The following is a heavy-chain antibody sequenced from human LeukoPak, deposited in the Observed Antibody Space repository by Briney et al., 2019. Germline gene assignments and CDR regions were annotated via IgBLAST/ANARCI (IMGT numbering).Heavy chain of an antibody. CDR3: ASPPGRIAVAAMAQN. CDR2: ISGSGGST. D-gene: IGHD6-19*01. Sequence: PGGSLRLSCAASGFTFSRYAMSWVRQAPGKGLEWVSAISGSGGSTYYADSVKGQFTISRDNSKNTLYLQMNSLRAEDTAVYYCASPPGRIAVAAMAQNWGQGTLVTVPS. J-gene: IGHJ4*02. V-gene: IGHV3-23*01. CDR1: GFTFSRYA.